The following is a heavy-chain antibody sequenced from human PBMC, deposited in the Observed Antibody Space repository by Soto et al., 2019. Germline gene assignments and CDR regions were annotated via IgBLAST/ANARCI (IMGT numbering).Heavy chain of an antibody. V-gene: IGHV1-3*01. D-gene: IGHD6-19*01. CDR3: ARDGPGWYFEH. Sequence: SVKVSCKTSGETFSRSAIHWVRQVPGQRPEWMGWIHAGNGNTKYSQKFQDRLTVTRDTSASTAYMELSSLRSEDTGIYYCARDGPGWYFEHWGQGTLVTVSS. J-gene: IGHJ4*02. CDR1: GETFSRSA. CDR2: IHAGNGNT.